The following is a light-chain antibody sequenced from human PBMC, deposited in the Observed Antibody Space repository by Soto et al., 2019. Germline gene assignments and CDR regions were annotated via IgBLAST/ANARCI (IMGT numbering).Light chain of an antibody. V-gene: IGKV3-15*01. CDR1: QSVSSN. J-gene: IGKJ1*01. CDR3: QQYNNWPGT. CDR2: GAS. Sequence: EIVMTQAAATLSVSPGERATLSCRASQSVSSNLAWYQQKPGQAPRLLIYGASTRATGIPARFSGSGSGTEFTLPISSLQSEDFAVYYCQQYNNWPGTFGQGTKV.